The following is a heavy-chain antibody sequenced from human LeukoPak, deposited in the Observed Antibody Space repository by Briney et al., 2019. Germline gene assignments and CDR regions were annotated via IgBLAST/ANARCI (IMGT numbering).Heavy chain of an antibody. CDR2: ISSSSYI. J-gene: IGHJ6*02. V-gene: IGHV3-21*01. CDR3: ARDKYYYDSSGYYPPYYGMDV. CDR1: GFTFSSYS. D-gene: IGHD3-22*01. Sequence: PGGSLRLSCAASGFTFSSYSMNWVRQAPGKGLKWVSSISSSSYIYYADSVKGRFTISRDNAKNSLYLQMNSLRAEDTAVHYCARDKYYYDSSGYYPPYYGMDVWGQGTTVTVSS.